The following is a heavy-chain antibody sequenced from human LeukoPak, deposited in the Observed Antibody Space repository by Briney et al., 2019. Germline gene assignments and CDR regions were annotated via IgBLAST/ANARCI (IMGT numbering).Heavy chain of an antibody. CDR3: ARGISNYVAWFDP. D-gene: IGHD4-11*01. V-gene: IGHV4-34*01. Sequence: SETLSLTCAVYGGSFSGYYWSWIHQPPGKGLEWIGEINHSGSTNYNPSLKSRVTISVDTSKNQFSLKLSSVTAADTAVYYCARGISNYVAWFDPWGQGTLVTVSS. CDR2: INHSGST. CDR1: GGSFSGYY. J-gene: IGHJ5*02.